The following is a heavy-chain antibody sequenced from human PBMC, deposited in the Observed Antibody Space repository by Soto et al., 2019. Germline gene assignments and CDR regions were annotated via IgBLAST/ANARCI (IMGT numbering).Heavy chain of an antibody. CDR1: GGYISSYY. CDR2: IYYSGST. Sequence: LSLTCTVSGGYISSYYCSWNRQPPGKGLEWIGYIYYSGSTNYNPFLKSRVTISVDTSKNQFSLKLSSVTAADTAVYYCARDGDYVDYFDYWGQGTLVTVSS. CDR3: ARDGDYVDYFDY. J-gene: IGHJ4*02. V-gene: IGHV4-59*01. D-gene: IGHD4-17*01.